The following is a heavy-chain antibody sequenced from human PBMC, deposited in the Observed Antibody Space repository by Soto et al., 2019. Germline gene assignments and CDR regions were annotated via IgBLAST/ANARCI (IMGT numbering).Heavy chain of an antibody. J-gene: IGHJ5*01. Sequence: ASVKVSCKASGYTFTSYYMHWVLQAPGQGLEWMGIINPSGGSTSYAQKFQGRVTMTRDTSTSTVYMELSSLRSEDTAVYYCASWGPYYYDSSGYPALGSWGQGTLVTVSS. D-gene: IGHD3-22*01. V-gene: IGHV1-46*01. CDR2: INPSGGST. CDR3: ASWGPYYYDSSGYPALGS. CDR1: GYTFTSYY.